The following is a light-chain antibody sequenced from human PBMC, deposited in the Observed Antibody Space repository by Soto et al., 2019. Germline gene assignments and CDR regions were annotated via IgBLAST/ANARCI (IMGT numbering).Light chain of an antibody. J-gene: IGKJ5*01. CDR1: QSVLFSSNNKNY. CDR3: QQSYSTPIT. V-gene: IGKV4-1*01. CDR2: WAS. Sequence: DIVMTQSQDSLAVSLGERATINCKSSQSVLFSSNNKNYLAWYQQKPGQPPKLLIYWASTRESGVPNRFSGSGSGTDFTLTIISLQAEDVAVYYCQQSYSTPITFGQGTRLEI.